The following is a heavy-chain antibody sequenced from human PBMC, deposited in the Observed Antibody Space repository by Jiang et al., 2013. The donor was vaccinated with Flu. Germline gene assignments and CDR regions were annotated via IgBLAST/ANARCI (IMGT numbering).Heavy chain of an antibody. V-gene: IGHV5-10-1*01. CDR2: IDPSDSYS. D-gene: IGHD6-13*01. J-gene: IGHJ5*01. Sequence: GAEVKKPGESLRISCKGSGYSFTSYWISWVRQMPGKGLEWMGRIDPSDSYSNYNPSFQGHVNISADQSISTAYLQWSSLKASDTAIYYCARHNGASAHQRSLPGNNWFDPWGRGTLVTVSS. CDR1: GYSFTSYW. CDR3: ARHNGASAHQRSLPGNNWFDP.